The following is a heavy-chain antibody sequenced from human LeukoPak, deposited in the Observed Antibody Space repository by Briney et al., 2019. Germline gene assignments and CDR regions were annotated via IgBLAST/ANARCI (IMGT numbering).Heavy chain of an antibody. Sequence: SETLSLTCAVYGGSFSGYYWSWIRQPPGKGLEWIGEINHSGSTNYNPSLKSRVTISADKSKNQVSLKLTSVTAADTAVYYCARLSVIVGAALEYYYYYMDVWGQGTTVTVSS. CDR3: ARLSVIVGAALEYYYYYMDV. CDR1: GGSFSGYY. V-gene: IGHV4-34*01. CDR2: INHSGST. D-gene: IGHD1-26*01. J-gene: IGHJ6*03.